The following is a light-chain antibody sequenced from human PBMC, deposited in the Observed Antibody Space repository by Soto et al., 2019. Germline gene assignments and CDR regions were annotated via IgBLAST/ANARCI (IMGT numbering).Light chain of an antibody. Sequence: EIVLTQSPGTLSLSPGKRATLSCRASQSVSSSYLAWYQQKPGQAPRLLIYGASSRASGIPDRFSGSGSGIDFTLTISRQEPEDFAVYYCQQYGSSPRTFGQGTKVQIK. CDR3: QQYGSSPRT. CDR2: GAS. J-gene: IGKJ1*01. CDR1: QSVSSSY. V-gene: IGKV3-20*01.